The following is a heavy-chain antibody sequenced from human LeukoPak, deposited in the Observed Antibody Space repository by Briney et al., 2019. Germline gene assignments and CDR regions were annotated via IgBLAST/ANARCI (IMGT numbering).Heavy chain of an antibody. D-gene: IGHD6-19*01. CDR2: IYYSGST. CDR3: ASVLRSGWYYFDY. J-gene: IGHJ4*02. CDR1: GGSISSSSYS. V-gene: IGHV4-39*01. Sequence: SETLSLTCTVSGGSISSSSYSWGWIRQPPGKGLEWIGSIYYSGSTYYNPSLKSRVTISVDTSKNQFSLKLSSVTAADTAVYYCASVLRSGWYYFDYWGQGTLVTVSS.